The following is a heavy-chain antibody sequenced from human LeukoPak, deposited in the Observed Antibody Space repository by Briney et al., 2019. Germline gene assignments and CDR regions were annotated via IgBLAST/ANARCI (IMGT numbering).Heavy chain of an antibody. CDR2: ISSSGSTI. Sequence: GGSLRLSCAASGFTFSDYYMRWLRQAPGKGLEGVSYISSSGSTIYYADSVKGRFTISRDNAKNSLYLQMNSLRAEDTAVYYCARDNYDFWSGYYYYYMDVWGKGTTVTVSS. CDR3: ARDNYDFWSGYYYYYMDV. J-gene: IGHJ6*03. V-gene: IGHV3-11*01. D-gene: IGHD3-3*01. CDR1: GFTFSDYY.